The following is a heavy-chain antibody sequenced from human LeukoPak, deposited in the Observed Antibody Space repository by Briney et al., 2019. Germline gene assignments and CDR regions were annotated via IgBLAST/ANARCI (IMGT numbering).Heavy chain of an antibody. J-gene: IGHJ6*02. CDR3: ARDANCSSTSCYRGPGYYYGMDV. CDR1: GFTFSSYS. CDR2: ISSSSSYI. Sequence: GGSLRLSCAASGFTFSSYSMNWVRQAPGKRLEWVSSISSSSSYIYYADSVKGRFTISRDNAKDSLYLQMNSLRAEDTAVYYCARDANCSSTSCYRGPGYYYGMDVWGQGTTVTVSS. D-gene: IGHD2-2*02. V-gene: IGHV3-21*01.